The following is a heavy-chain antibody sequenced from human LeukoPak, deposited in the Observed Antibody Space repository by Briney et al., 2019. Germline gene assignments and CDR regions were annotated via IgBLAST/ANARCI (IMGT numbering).Heavy chain of an antibody. V-gene: IGHV3-7*01. CDR1: GFTFSSYW. CDR2: IKQDGSEK. D-gene: IGHD2-2*02. Sequence: GGSLRLSCAASGFTFSSYWMSWVRQAPGKGLEWVANIKQDGSEKYYVDSVKGRFTISRDNAKNSLYLQMNSLRAEDTAVYYCARDAYCSSTICYISGAGYYYYYMDVWGKGTTVTVSS. J-gene: IGHJ6*03. CDR3: ARDAYCSSTICYISGAGYYYYYMDV.